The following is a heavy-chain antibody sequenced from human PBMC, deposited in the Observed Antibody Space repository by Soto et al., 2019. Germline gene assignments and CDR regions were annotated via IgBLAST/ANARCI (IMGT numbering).Heavy chain of an antibody. D-gene: IGHD2-15*01. CDR3: ARIRERGYCSGGSCYSSPYYYGMDV. CDR2: IDWDDDK. Sequence: SGPTLVNPTQTLTLTCTFSGFSLSTSGMSESWIRQPPGKALEWLARIDWDDDKYYSTSLKARLTISKDTSKNHVVLTMTNMDPVDTATYYCARIRERGYCSGGSCYSSPYYYGMDVWAQGTTVTVSS. V-gene: IGHV2-70*11. CDR1: GFSLSTSGMS. J-gene: IGHJ6*02.